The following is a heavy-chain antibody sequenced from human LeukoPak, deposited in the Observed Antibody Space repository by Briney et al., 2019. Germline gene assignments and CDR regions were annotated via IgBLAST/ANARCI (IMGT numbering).Heavy chain of an antibody. CDR2: IYTSGST. CDR3: AREIGILYSKEKAGFDY. J-gene: IGHJ4*02. Sequence: SETLSLTCTVSGGSISSYYWSWIRQPAGKGLEWIGRIYTSGSTNYNPSLKSRVTMSVDTSKNQFSLKLSSVTAADTAVYYCAREIGILYSKEKAGFDYWGQGTLVTVSS. D-gene: IGHD2-8*01. CDR1: GGSISSYY. V-gene: IGHV4-4*07.